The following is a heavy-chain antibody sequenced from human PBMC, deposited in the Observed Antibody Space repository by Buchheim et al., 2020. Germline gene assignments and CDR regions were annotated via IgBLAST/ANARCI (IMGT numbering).Heavy chain of an antibody. D-gene: IGHD3-22*01. V-gene: IGHV1-3*01. CDR3: ARSWVGSDYYDSSGSYGMDV. J-gene: IGHJ6*02. CDR2: INAGNGNT. CDR1: GYTFTSYA. Sequence: QVQLVQSGAEVKKPGASVKVSCKASGYTFTSYAMHWVRQAPGQRLEWMGWINAGNGNTKYSQKFQGRVTITRDTSASTAYMELSSPRSEDTAVYYCARSWVGSDYYDSSGSYGMDVWGQGTT.